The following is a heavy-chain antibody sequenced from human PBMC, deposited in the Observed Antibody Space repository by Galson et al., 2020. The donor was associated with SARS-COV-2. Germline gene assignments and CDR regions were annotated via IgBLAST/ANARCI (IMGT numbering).Heavy chain of an antibody. Sequence: GESLKISCAASGFTFSSHVMSWVRQPPGQGPEWVSAISGSAGSTSYADSVKGRFTISRDNSKNTLYLQMNSLGVDDTAVYYCAKGYGDRYYFECWGQGTLVTVSS. CDR2: ISGSAGST. CDR1: GFTFSSHV. J-gene: IGHJ4*02. CDR3: AKGYGDRYYFEC. V-gene: IGHV3-23*01. D-gene: IGHD4-17*01.